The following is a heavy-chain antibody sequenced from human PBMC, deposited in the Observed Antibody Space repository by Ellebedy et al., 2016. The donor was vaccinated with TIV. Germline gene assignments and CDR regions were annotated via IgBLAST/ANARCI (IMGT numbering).Heavy chain of an antibody. CDR2: IYPGDSDT. CDR3: ARSGPHGDFDWFNGAFDY. V-gene: IGHV5-51*01. D-gene: IGHD3-9*01. Sequence: GGSLRLSXKGSGYSFTSYWIGWVRQMPGKGLEWMGIIYPGDSDTRYSPSFQGQVTISADKSISTAYLQWSSLKASDTAMYYCARSGPHGDFDWFNGAFDYWGQGTLVTVPS. CDR1: GYSFTSYW. J-gene: IGHJ4*02.